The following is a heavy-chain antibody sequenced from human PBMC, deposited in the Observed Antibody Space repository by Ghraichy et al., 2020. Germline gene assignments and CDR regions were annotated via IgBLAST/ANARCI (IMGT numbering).Heavy chain of an antibody. CDR3: ARDSCTVTSCYGD. D-gene: IGHD2-2*01. CDR1: GFTFSSYS. J-gene: IGHJ4*02. Sequence: GGSLRLSCAASGFTFSSYSMFWVRQAPGKGLEWVAFIWYDGSNTDYADSVEGRFTVSRDNSKNMLFLQMNSLRVEDTAVYYCARDSCTVTSCYGDWGQGTLVTVSS. V-gene: IGHV3-33*07. CDR2: IWYDGSNT.